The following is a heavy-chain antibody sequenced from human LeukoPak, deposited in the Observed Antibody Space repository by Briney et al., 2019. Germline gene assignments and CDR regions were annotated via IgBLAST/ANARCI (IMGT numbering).Heavy chain of an antibody. CDR2: MNPNSGNT. D-gene: IGHD3-9*01. Sequence: ASVKVSCKASVYTFTSDDINWGRQATGQGLECMGWMNPNSGNTGYAQKFQGRGTMTRNTSISTAYMELSSMRSEETAVYYCASEAYYDILTGYGEDYWGQGTLVTVSS. J-gene: IGHJ4*02. CDR3: ASEAYYDILTGYGEDY. CDR1: VYTFTSDD. V-gene: IGHV1-8*01.